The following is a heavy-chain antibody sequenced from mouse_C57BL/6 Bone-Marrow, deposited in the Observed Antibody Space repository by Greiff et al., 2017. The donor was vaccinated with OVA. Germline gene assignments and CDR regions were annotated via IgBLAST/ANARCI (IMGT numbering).Heavy chain of an antibody. CDR3: ARPRWLPAWFAY. CDR2: ISSGSSTI. D-gene: IGHD2-3*01. CDR1: GFTFSDYG. Sequence: EVHLVESGGGLVKPGGSLKLSCAASGFTFSDYGMPWVRQAPEKGLAWVAYISSGSSTIYYADTVKGRFTISRDNAKNTLYLQMSSLRSEDTAMYYCARPRWLPAWFAYWGQGTLVTVSA. J-gene: IGHJ3*01. V-gene: IGHV5-17*01.